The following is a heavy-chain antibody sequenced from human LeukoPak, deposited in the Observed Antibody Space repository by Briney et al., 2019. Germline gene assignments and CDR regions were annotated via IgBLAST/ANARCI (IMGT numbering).Heavy chain of an antibody. Sequence: GASVKVSCKASGYTFTSYDINWVRQATGQGLEWMGWMNPNSGNTGYAQKFQGRVTITRNTSISTAYMELSSLRSEDTAVYYCARTIAAAGQELNYWGQGTLVTVSS. CDR2: MNPNSGNT. CDR1: GYTFTSYD. V-gene: IGHV1-8*03. D-gene: IGHD6-13*01. CDR3: ARTIAAAGQELNY. J-gene: IGHJ4*02.